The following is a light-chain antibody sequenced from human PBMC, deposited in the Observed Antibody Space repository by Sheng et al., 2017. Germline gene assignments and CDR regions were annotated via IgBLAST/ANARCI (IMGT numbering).Light chain of an antibody. CDR2: DAS. CDR1: QDISNY. Sequence: DIQMTQSPSSLSASVGDRVTITCQASQDISNYLNWYQQKPGKAPKLLIYDASKLETGVPSRFSASGSGTDFTFTITSLQPEDFATYYCQQSYTTPLTFGGGTKVEIK. V-gene: IGKV1-33*01. CDR3: QQSYTTPLT. J-gene: IGKJ4*01.